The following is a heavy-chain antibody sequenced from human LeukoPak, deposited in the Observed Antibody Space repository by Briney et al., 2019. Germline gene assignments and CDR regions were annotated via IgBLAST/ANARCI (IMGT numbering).Heavy chain of an antibody. V-gene: IGHV3-20*04. J-gene: IGHJ4*02. Sequence: GGSLRLSCAASGFTFDDYGMSWVRQAPGKGLEWVSGINWNGGSTGYADSVKGRFTISRDNAKNSLYLQMNSLRADDTALYYCARDPGYDSSGYHHYWGQGTLVTVSS. CDR1: GFTFDDYG. D-gene: IGHD3-22*01. CDR2: INWNGGST. CDR3: ARDPGYDSSGYHHY.